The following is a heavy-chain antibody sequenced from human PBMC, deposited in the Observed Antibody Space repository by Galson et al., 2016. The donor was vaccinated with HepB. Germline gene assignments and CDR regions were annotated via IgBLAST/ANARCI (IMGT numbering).Heavy chain of an antibody. CDR1: GGSISPYY. D-gene: IGHD4-23*01. CDR3: GRDHSVVLTTACNWFDP. CDR2: VSYSGGA. J-gene: IGHJ5*02. Sequence: SETLSLTCTVSGGSISPYYWSWIRQPPGKGLEWIGYVSYSGGATYNPSLKSRVTISADMSRNHLSLRLSAVSAADTAVYYCGRDHSVVLTTACNWFDPWGQGTLVTVSS. V-gene: IGHV4-59*01.